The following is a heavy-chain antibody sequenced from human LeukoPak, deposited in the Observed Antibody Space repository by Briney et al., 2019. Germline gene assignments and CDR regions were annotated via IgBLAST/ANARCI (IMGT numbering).Heavy chain of an antibody. V-gene: IGHV3-7*01. J-gene: IGHJ4*02. D-gene: IGHD1-26*01. Sequence: GGSLRLSCAASGFTVSSNYMSWVRQAPGKGLEWVANIKQDESEKYYVDSVKGRFTISRDNAKNSLYLQMNSLRAEDTAVYYCARVVPYSGSHWGLDYWGQGTLVTVSS. CDR2: IKQDESEK. CDR1: GFTVSSNY. CDR3: ARVVPYSGSHWGLDY.